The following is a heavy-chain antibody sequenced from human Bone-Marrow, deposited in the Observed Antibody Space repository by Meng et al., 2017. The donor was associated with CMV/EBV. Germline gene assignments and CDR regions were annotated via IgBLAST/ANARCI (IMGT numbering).Heavy chain of an antibody. J-gene: IGHJ4*02. CDR2: IYYTGST. D-gene: IGHD2-15*01. CDR3: ATDVYCTGGGCSELDS. Sequence: GSLSSSNYYWGWIRQPPGKGLEWIGIIYYTGSTYYNPSLKSRVTMSVDTSKNQFSLKLRSVTAADTAIYYCATDVYCTGGGCSELDSWGQGTLVTVSS. V-gene: IGHV4-39*07. CDR1: GSLSSSNYY.